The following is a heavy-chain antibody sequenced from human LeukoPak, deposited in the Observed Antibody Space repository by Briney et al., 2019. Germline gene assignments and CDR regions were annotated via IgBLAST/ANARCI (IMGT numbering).Heavy chain of an antibody. CDR2: IYYSGST. Sequence: PSETLSLTCAVSGVSISSYYWSWIRQPPGKGLEWIGDIYYSGSTSYNPSLKRRVSISVDTSVNQFSLNLSSVTAADTAVYYCAKEAPDIVASITWGHYFDYWGQGTLITVSS. J-gene: IGHJ4*02. CDR3: AKEAPDIVASITWGHYFDY. D-gene: IGHD5-12*01. CDR1: GVSISSYY. V-gene: IGHV4-59*03.